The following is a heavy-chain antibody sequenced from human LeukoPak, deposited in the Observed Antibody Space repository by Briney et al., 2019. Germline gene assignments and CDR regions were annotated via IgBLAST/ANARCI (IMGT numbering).Heavy chain of an antibody. J-gene: IGHJ4*02. Sequence: ASVKVSCKASGYTFTGYYIHWVRQAPGQGLEWMGWINPNNGGTNYAQNFQGRVTVTRDTSITTAYMEMSSLRSDDTVVYYCVRDPPEATTSPFDNWGQGTLVTVSS. D-gene: IGHD1-26*01. V-gene: IGHV1-2*02. CDR3: VRDPPEATTSPFDN. CDR2: INPNNGGT. CDR1: GYTFTGYY.